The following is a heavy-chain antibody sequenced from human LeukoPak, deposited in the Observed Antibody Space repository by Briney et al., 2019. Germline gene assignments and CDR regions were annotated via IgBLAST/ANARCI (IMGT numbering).Heavy chain of an antibody. CDR3: ARDLGIQGY. V-gene: IGHV3-9*01. CDR1: GFKFDEYA. D-gene: IGHD7-27*01. CDR2: ISWNRGSI. Sequence: GRSLRLSCAVSGFKFDEYAMHWVRQAPGKGLEWVSGISWNRGSIGYADSVKGRFTISRDDAKNSLYLQMNSLRAEDTALYYCARDLGIQGYWGQGTLVTVSS. J-gene: IGHJ4*02.